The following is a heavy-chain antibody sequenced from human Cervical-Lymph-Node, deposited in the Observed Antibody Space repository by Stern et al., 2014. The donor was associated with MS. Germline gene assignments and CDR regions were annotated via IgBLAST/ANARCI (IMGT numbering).Heavy chain of an antibody. D-gene: IGHD5-24*01. J-gene: IGHJ5*02. Sequence: EVQLVPSGGGLAQPGGSLRLSCAASGFTFRRSDMRWVRPAPVQGLELVCGISESGERTYYADSVKGRFTVSRDNSNHTLHLQMNSLRAADTAIYFCAGGSYNTWFDPWGQGTLVTVSS. V-gene: IGHV3-23*04. CDR3: AGGSYNTWFDP. CDR2: ISESGERT. CDR1: GFTFRRSD.